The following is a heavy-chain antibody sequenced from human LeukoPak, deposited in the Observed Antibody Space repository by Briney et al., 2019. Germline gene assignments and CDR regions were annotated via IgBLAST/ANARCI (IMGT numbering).Heavy chain of an antibody. CDR1: GFTLRNYG. J-gene: IGHJ4*02. CDR2: ISSAGATT. Sequence: GGSLRLSCGASGFTLRNYGMTWVRQAPRKGLGWVSIISSAGATTYYAESVKGRFTISRDNSKNTLYLQMNSLRAEDTAVYYCATYDFWSGYGVGYWGQGTLVTVSS. V-gene: IGHV3-23*01. D-gene: IGHD3-3*01. CDR3: ATYDFWSGYGVGY.